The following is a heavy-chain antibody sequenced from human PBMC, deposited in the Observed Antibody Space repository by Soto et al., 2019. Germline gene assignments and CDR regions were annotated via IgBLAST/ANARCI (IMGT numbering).Heavy chain of an antibody. CDR2: IYYSGST. CDR3: ASYYYGSGSYPNFDY. CDR1: GGSVSSGSYY. J-gene: IGHJ4*02. D-gene: IGHD3-10*01. V-gene: IGHV4-61*01. Sequence: SETLSLTCTVSGGSVSSGSYYWSWIRHPPGKGLEWIGYIYYSGSTNYNPSLKSRVTISVDTSKNQFSLKLSSVTAADTAVYYCASYYYGSGSYPNFDYWGQGTLVTVSS.